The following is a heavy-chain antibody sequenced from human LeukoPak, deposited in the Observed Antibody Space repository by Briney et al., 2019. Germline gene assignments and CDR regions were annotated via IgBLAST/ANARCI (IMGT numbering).Heavy chain of an antibody. J-gene: IGHJ3*02. Sequence: SETLSLTCTVSGGSISSSSYYWGWIRQPPGKGLEWIGSIYYSGSTYYNPSLKSRVTISVDTSKNQFSLKLSSVTAADTAVYYCARRTKLRFSEWPRGADAFDIWGQGTMVTVSS. D-gene: IGHD3-3*01. CDR2: IYYSGST. CDR3: ARRTKLRFSEWPRGADAFDI. V-gene: IGHV4-39*01. CDR1: GGSISSSSYY.